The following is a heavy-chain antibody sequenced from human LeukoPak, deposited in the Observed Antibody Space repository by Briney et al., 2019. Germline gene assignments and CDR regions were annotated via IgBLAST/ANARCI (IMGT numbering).Heavy chain of an antibody. V-gene: IGHV3-66*01. CDR1: GLTVSNNY. CDR3: ARDKDA. CDR2: IYSDGTT. J-gene: IGHJ5*02. Sequence: GSLRLSCVVSGLTVSNNYMSWVRQAPGKGLEWVSVIYSDGTTRNADSVKGRFTIFRDNSKNTVYLQMDSLRAEDTAVYYCARDKDAWGQGTLATVSS.